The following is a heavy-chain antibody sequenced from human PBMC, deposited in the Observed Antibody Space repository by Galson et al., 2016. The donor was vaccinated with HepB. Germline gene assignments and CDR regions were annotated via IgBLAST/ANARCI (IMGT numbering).Heavy chain of an antibody. J-gene: IGHJ4*02. CDR2: IRSQANSYAT. Sequence: SLRLSCAASGITLSGSDMHWVRQASGNGLEWVGRIRSQANSYATEYLPSVEGRFTISRDHSKTTAYLQMNSLKTEDSAVYYCTRQGPTGNYDFDHWGQGTLVTVSS. V-gene: IGHV3-73*01. D-gene: IGHD1-1*01. CDR3: TRQGPTGNYDFDH. CDR1: GITLSGSD.